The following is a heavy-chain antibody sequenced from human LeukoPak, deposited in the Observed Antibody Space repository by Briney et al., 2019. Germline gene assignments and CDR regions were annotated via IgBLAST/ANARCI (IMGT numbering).Heavy chain of an antibody. V-gene: IGHV1-18*01. CDR3: ARVSFRSGWGVRDY. CDR1: GYTFANYG. D-gene: IGHD3-10*01. J-gene: IGHJ4*02. CDR2: ISAYNGNT. Sequence: ASVKVSCKASGYTFANYGINWVRQAPGQGLEWMGWISAYNGNTNYAQKFQGRVTMTTDTSTSTAYMDLRSLRSDDTAVYYCARVSFRSGWGVRDYWGQGTLVTVSS.